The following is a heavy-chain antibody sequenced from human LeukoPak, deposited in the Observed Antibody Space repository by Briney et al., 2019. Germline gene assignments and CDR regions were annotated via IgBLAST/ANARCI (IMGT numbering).Heavy chain of an antibody. CDR3: ARGLKGYGSGSYYIGHSLDY. V-gene: IGHV3-48*01. Sequence: GGSLRLSCAASGFTFSSYRMNWVRQAPGKGLEWVSYISSSSSTIYYADSVKGRFTISRDNAKNSLYLQMNSLRAEDTAVYYCARGLKGYGSGSYYIGHSLDYWGQGTLVTVSS. D-gene: IGHD3-10*01. CDR2: ISSSSSTI. CDR1: GFTFSSYR. J-gene: IGHJ4*02.